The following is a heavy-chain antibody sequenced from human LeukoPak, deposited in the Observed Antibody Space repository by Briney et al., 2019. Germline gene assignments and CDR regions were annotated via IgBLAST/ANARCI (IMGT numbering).Heavy chain of an antibody. CDR2: IWYDGSNK. CDR1: GFTFSSYG. CDR3: ARDPQVEYYGMDV. V-gene: IGHV3-33*01. J-gene: IGHJ6*02. Sequence: PGGSLRLSCAASGFTFSSYGMHWVRQAPGKGLEWVAVIWYDGSNKYYADSAKGRFTISRDNSKNTLYLQMNSLRAEDTAVYYCARDPQVEYYGMDVWGQGTTVTVSS.